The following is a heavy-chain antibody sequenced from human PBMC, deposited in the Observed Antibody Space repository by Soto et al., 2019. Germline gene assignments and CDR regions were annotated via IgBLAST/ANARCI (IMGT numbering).Heavy chain of an antibody. CDR2: INWNSGSI. CDR3: AKGRGALAVVSNWFDP. V-gene: IGHV3-9*01. J-gene: IGHJ5*02. D-gene: IGHD3-22*01. Sequence: DVQLVESGGGLVQPGRSLRLSCAAFGFTFEDYAMHWLRQTPGKGLEWVAGINWNSGSIGYADSVKGRFTISRDNANNSLYLQMDSLRTEDTALYFCAKGRGALAVVSNWFDPWGQGTLVTVSS. CDR1: GFTFEDYA.